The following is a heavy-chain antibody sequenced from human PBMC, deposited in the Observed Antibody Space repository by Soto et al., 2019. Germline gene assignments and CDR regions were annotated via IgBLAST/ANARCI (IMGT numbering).Heavy chain of an antibody. V-gene: IGHV3-30-3*01. Sequence: GGSLRLSCAASGFTFSSYAMHWVRQAPGKGLEWVAVISYDGSNKYYADSVKGRFTISRDNSKNTLYLQMNSLRAEDTAVYYCAREGGRNLYYYYGMDVWGQGTTVTVSS. J-gene: IGHJ6*02. D-gene: IGHD3-16*01. CDR3: AREGGRNLYYYYGMDV. CDR2: ISYDGSNK. CDR1: GFTFSSYA.